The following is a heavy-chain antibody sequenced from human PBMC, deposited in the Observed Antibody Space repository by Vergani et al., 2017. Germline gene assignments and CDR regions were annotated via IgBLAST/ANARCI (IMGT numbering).Heavy chain of an antibody. CDR2: ISSSGSTI. J-gene: IGHJ6*02. V-gene: IGHV3-11*04. D-gene: IGHD3-10*01. Sequence: QVQLVESGGGLVKPGGSLRLSCAASGFTFSDYYMSWIRQAPGKGLEWVSYISSSGSTIYYADSVKGRFTISRDNAKNSLYLQMNSLRAEDTAVYYCARTGEWMRSNNGPPDYVFALDVWGQGTTVIVSS. CDR3: ARTGEWMRSNNGPPDYVFALDV. CDR1: GFTFSDYY.